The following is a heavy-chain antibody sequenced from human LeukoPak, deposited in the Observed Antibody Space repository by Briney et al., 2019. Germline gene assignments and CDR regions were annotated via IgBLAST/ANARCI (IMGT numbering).Heavy chain of an antibody. J-gene: IGHJ4*02. CDR1: GYTFTGYY. CDR3: ARRDEIAVAGPFDY. D-gene: IGHD6-19*01. V-gene: IGHV1-2*02. Sequence: ASVKVSCKASGYTFTGYYMHWVRQAPGQGLEWMGWINPNSGGTNYAQKVQGRVTMTRDTSISTAYMELSRLTSDDTAVYYCARRDEIAVAGPFDYWGQGTLVTVSS. CDR2: INPNSGGT.